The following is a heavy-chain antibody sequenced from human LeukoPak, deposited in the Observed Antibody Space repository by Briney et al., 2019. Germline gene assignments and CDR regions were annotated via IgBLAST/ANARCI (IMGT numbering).Heavy chain of an antibody. V-gene: IGHV4-39*07. CDR1: GGSISSSIYY. D-gene: IGHD6-19*01. CDR2: VFYNGAT. CDR3: AREYSSGWGRKPLDY. Sequence: SESLSLTCIVSGGSISSSIYYWAWVRQPPGKGLEWIGTVFYNGATQYSPSLRSRVTISIDTSTNQFSLKLSSVTAADTAVYYCAREYSSGWGRKPLDYWGQGTLVTVSS. J-gene: IGHJ4*02.